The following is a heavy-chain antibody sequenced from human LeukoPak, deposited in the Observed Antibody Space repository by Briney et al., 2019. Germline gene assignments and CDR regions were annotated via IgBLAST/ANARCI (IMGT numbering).Heavy chain of an antibody. CDR3: ARTTDSSSLDY. J-gene: IGHJ4*02. CDR1: GYTFTIYG. Sequence: ASVKVSYKASGYTFTIYGISWVRQAPGQGLEWVGWISPYTGNRNYAQKLQGRVTMTTDTSTSTAYMELRSLRSDDTAVYYCARTTDSSSLDYWGQGTLVTVSS. CDR2: ISPYTGNR. V-gene: IGHV1-18*01. D-gene: IGHD6-6*01.